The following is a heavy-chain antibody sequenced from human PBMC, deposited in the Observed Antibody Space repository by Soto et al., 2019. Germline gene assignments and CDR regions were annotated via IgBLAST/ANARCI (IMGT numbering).Heavy chain of an antibody. V-gene: IGHV3-7*01. CDR3: ARDPNIVGATHGGYYYYYGMDV. CDR1: GFTFSSYW. Sequence: EVQLVESGGGLVQPGGSLRLSCAASGFTFSSYWMSWVRQAPGKGLEWVANIKQDGSEKYYVDSVKGRFTISRDNAKNSLYLQMNSLRAEDTAVYYRARDPNIVGATHGGYYYYYGMDVWGQGTTVTVSS. J-gene: IGHJ6*02. CDR2: IKQDGSEK. D-gene: IGHD1-26*01.